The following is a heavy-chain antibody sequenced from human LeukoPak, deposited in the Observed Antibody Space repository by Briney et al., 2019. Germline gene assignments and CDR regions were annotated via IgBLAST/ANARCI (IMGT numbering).Heavy chain of an antibody. J-gene: IGHJ4*02. CDR3: ARRGLIAARPFDY. V-gene: IGHV3-21*01. CDR1: GFTFSSYS. D-gene: IGHD6-6*01. Sequence: PGGSLRPSCAASGFTFSSYSTNWVRQAPGKGLEWVSSISSSNNYIYYADSVKGRFTISRDNAKNSLYLQMNSLRAEDTAMYYCARRGLIAARPFDYWGQGTLVTVSS. CDR2: ISSSNNYI.